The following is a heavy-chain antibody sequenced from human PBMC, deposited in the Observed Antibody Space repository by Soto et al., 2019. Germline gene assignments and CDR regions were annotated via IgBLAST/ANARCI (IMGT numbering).Heavy chain of an antibody. V-gene: IGHV1-18*01. J-gene: IGHJ6*02. D-gene: IGHD3-16*01. Sequence: QVQLVQSGDEVKKPGASVKVSCKASGYIFVNYGIAWVRQAPGQGLEWMGWISPYTGNTHSATKGQVTLTMTTDTSTSTAYMDLGSLTSDDTAVYYCVMVDNYVTPTPQDVLGQGTTVTVSS. CDR2: ISPYTGNT. CDR3: VMVDNYVTPTPQDV. CDR1: GYIFVNYG.